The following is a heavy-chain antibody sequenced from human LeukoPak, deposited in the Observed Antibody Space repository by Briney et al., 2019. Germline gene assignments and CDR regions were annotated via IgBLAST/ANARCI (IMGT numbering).Heavy chain of an antibody. D-gene: IGHD3-22*01. V-gene: IGHV3-48*03. J-gene: IGHJ3*01. Sequence: QTGGSLRLSCAASGFTFSSYEMNWVRQAPGEGLEWVAYISRSGTTKNYADSVKGRFTISRDNAKNSLYLQMNSLRVEDTAVYYCARYHVNYDSTWGQGTMVTVSS. CDR1: GFTFSSYE. CDR2: ISRSGTTK. CDR3: ARYHVNYDST.